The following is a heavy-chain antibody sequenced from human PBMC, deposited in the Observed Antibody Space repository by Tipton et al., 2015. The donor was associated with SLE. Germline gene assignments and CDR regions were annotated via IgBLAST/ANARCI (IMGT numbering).Heavy chain of an antibody. CDR3: ARVRKITIFGVPKGDYLDY. J-gene: IGHJ4*02. Sequence: TLSLTCTVSGGSISSSSYYWGWIRQPPGKGLEWIGGIYYSGSTYYNPSLKSRVTISVDTSKNQFSLKLSSVTAADTAVYYCARVRKITIFGVPKGDYLDYWGQGTLVTVSS. D-gene: IGHD3-3*01. V-gene: IGHV4-39*01. CDR2: IYYSGST. CDR1: GGSISSSSYY.